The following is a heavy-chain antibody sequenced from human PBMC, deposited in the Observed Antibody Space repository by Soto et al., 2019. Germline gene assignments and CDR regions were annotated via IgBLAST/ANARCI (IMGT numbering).Heavy chain of an antibody. D-gene: IGHD3-22*01. J-gene: IGHJ4*02. CDR2: INPSDGNR. CDR1: GYSFSFYG. Sequence: PVKVSCKASGYSFSFYGINWVRQETEQGLEWMGWINPSDGNRNFAQKFEDRVTMTTATSTNTVFLELRSLKSDDTAIYYCARDRLRGYDSSGFYSWGQGTMVTVSS. V-gene: IGHV1-18*01. CDR3: ARDRLRGYDSSGFYS.